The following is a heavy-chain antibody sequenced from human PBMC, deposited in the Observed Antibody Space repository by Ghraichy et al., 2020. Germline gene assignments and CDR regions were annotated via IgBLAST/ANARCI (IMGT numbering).Heavy chain of an antibody. D-gene: IGHD3-22*01. J-gene: IGHJ5*02. Sequence: SETLSLTCTVSGGSISSYYWSWIRQPPGKGLEWIGYIYYSGSTNYNPSLKSRVTISVDTSKNQFSLKLSSVTAADTAAYYCARARDSSGYYYLGANWFDPWGQGTLVTVSS. V-gene: IGHV4-59*01. CDR2: IYYSGST. CDR1: GGSISSYY. CDR3: ARARDSSGYYYLGANWFDP.